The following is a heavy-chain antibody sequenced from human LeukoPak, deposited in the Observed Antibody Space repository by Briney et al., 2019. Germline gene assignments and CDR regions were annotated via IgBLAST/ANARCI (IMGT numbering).Heavy chain of an antibody. CDR2: IYSGGST. Sequence: GGSLRLSCAASEFSVGSNYMIWVRQAPGKGLEWVSLIYSGGSTYYADSVKGRFTISRDNSKNTLYLQMNRLRDEDTAVYFCAKADRNSFDYWGQGTLVTVSS. J-gene: IGHJ4*02. CDR1: EFSVGSNY. V-gene: IGHV3-66*01. D-gene: IGHD4-23*01. CDR3: AKADRNSFDY.